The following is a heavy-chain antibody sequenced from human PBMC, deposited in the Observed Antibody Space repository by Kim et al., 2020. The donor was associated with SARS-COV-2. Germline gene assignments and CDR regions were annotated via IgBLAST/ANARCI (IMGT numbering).Heavy chain of an antibody. D-gene: IGHD6-13*01. CDR3: AKAIGQQLVPTE. CDR1: GFTFSSYG. Sequence: GGSLRLSCAASGFTFSSYGMHWVRQAPGKGLEWVAVISYDGSNKYYADSVKGRFTISRDNSKNTLYLQMNSLRAEDTAVYYCAKAIGQQLVPTEWGQGTLVTVSS. V-gene: IGHV3-30*18. J-gene: IGHJ4*02. CDR2: ISYDGSNK.